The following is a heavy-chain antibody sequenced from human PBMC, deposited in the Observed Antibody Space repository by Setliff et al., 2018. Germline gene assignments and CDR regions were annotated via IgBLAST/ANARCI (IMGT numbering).Heavy chain of an antibody. D-gene: IGHD7-27*01. J-gene: IGHJ4*02. CDR2: ISSSSSYI. Sequence: GGSLRLSCAASGFTFNSYSMNWVRQAPGKGLEWVSFISSSSSYIYYADSVKGRFTISRDNAKNSLYLQMNSLRAEDTAVYYCVRDLHWGFDYWGLGTLVTVSS. CDR1: GFTFNSYS. V-gene: IGHV3-21*01. CDR3: VRDLHWGFDY.